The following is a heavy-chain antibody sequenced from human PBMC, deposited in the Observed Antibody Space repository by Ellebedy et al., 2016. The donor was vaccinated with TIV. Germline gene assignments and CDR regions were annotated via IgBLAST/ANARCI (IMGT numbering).Heavy chain of an antibody. D-gene: IGHD3-3*01. CDR1: GGSFSGYY. J-gene: IGHJ4*02. V-gene: IGHV4-34*01. CDR2: INHSGST. CDR3: ARAYYTTVDYFDY. Sequence: LRLSXAVYGGSFSGYYWSWIRQPPGKGLEWIGEINHSGSTNYNPSLKSRVTISVDTSKNQFSLKLSSVTAADTAVYYCARAYYTTVDYFDYWGQGTLVTVSS.